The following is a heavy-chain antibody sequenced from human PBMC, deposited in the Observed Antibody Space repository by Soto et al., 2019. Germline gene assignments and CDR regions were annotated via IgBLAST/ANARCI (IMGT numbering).Heavy chain of an antibody. Sequence: QVQLQESGPGLVKPSQTLSLTGTVSGGSISSGDYYWSWIRQPPGQGLEWIGYIYYSGSTYYNPSLKSRVIISVDSSKHQSSLKLSSVTAAYTAVYYCARANRYCSGGSCYSPYYYYGMDVWGQGTTVTVFS. CDR3: ARANRYCSGGSCYSPYYYYGMDV. D-gene: IGHD2-15*01. J-gene: IGHJ6*02. CDR1: GGSISSGDYY. CDR2: IYYSGST. V-gene: IGHV4-30-4*01.